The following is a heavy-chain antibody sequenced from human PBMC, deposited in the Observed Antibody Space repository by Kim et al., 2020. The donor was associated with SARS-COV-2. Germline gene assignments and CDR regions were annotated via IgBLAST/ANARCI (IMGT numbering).Heavy chain of an antibody. D-gene: IGHD3-9*01. CDR3: ARDRRYFDWLLETDAFDI. V-gene: IGHV1-18*01. CDR2: ISAYNGNT. CDR1: GYTFTIYG. J-gene: IGHJ3*02. Sequence: ASVKVSCKASGYTFTIYGISWVRQAPGQGLEWMGWISAYNGNTNYAQKLQGRVTMTTDTSTSTAYMELRSLRSDDTAVYYCARDRRYFDWLLETDAFDIWGQGTMVTVSS.